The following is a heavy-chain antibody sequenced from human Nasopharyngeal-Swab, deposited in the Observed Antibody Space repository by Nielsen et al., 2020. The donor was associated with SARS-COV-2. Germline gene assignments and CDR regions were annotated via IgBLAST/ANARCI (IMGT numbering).Heavy chain of an antibody. CDR1: GYIFTKYP. J-gene: IGHJ6*02. CDR2: INAGNGNT. Sequence: ASVQVSCKASGYIFTKYPMHWVRQAPAQRLEWMGWINAGNGNTKYSQKFQGRVTITRDTSASTAYMDLSSLTSEDTAVYYCAREYSYGYKLSFDYYYGMDVWGQGTTVTVSS. V-gene: IGHV1-3*01. D-gene: IGHD5-18*01. CDR3: AREYSYGYKLSFDYYYGMDV.